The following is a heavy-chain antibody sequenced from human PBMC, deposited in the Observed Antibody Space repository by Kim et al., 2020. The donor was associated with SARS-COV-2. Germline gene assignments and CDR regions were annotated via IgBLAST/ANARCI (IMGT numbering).Heavy chain of an antibody. D-gene: IGHD3-3*01. Sequence: GGSLRLSCAASGFTFSSYAMHWVRQAPGKGLEWVAVISYDGSNKYYADSVKGRFTISRDNSKNTLYLQMNSLRAEDTAVYYCASLTITSYGSGWGQGTLVTVSS. CDR2: ISYDGSNK. CDR1: GFTFSSYA. J-gene: IGHJ4*02. V-gene: IGHV3-30*04. CDR3: ASLTITSYGSG.